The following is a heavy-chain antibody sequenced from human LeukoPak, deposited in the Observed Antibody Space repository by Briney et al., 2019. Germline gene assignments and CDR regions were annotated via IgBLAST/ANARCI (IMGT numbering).Heavy chain of an antibody. CDR1: GGSFSGYY. D-gene: IGHD6-19*01. V-gene: IGHV4-34*01. CDR3: ASRSSGWYFEF. CDR2: INHSGST. Sequence: SETLSLTCAVYGGSFSGYYWSWIRQPPGKGLEWIGEINHSGSTNYNPSLKSRVTISVDTSKNQFSLKLSSVTAADTAVYYCASRSSGWYFEFWGRGTLVTVSS. J-gene: IGHJ4*02.